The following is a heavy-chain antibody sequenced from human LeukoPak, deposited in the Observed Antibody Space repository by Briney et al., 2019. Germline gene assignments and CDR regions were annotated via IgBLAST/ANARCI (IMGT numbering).Heavy chain of an antibody. Sequence: SETLSLTCTVSGASINTNNYYWGWIRQPPGKGLEWIGGLSYTGSSYYNLSLKSPVTISGDTTKNQLSLKVRSVTAADTAVYYCARPFGTSSGFDYWGQGILVTVSS. CDR3: ARPFGTSSGFDY. CDR2: LSYTGSS. V-gene: IGHV4-39*01. CDR1: GASINTNNYY. D-gene: IGHD6-6*01. J-gene: IGHJ4*02.